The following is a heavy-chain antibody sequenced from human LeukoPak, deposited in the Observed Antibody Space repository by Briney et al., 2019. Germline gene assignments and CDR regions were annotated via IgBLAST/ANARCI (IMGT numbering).Heavy chain of an antibody. D-gene: IGHD6-19*01. Sequence: PSETLSLTCAVYGGSFSGYYWSWIRQPPGKGLEWIGETNHSGSTNYNPSLKSRVTISVDTSKNQFSLKLSSVTAADTAVYYCARGLLGSGWYGIIDYWGQGTLVTVSS. V-gene: IGHV4-34*01. CDR1: GGSFSGYY. CDR2: TNHSGST. J-gene: IGHJ4*02. CDR3: ARGLLGSGWYGIIDY.